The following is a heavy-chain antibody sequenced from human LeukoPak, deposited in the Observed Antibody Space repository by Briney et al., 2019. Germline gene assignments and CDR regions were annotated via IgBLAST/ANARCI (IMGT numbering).Heavy chain of an antibody. CDR2: IGGSGGST. V-gene: IGHV3-23*01. Sequence: GGSLRLSCAASGFTFSSYGMSWVRQAPGKGLEWVSSIGGSGGSTYYADSVKGRFTISRDNSKNTLYLQMNSLRAEDTAVYYCAKDSSGWLGYYYMDVWGKGTTVTISS. CDR3: AKDSSGWLGYYYMDV. CDR1: GFTFSSYG. D-gene: IGHD6-19*01. J-gene: IGHJ6*03.